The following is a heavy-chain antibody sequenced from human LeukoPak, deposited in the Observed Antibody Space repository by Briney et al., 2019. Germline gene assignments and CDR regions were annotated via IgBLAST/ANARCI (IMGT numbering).Heavy chain of an antibody. D-gene: IGHD1-26*01. J-gene: IGHJ4*02. CDR2: ISSNRSTT. CDR3: WCSGTYRSGAYFDF. Sequence: GGSLRLSCAASGFTFSSYGMNWVRQAPGKGLEWVSYISSNRSTTYYADSVKGRFTISRDNAKNSVHLQMNSLRAEDTAVYYVWCSGTYRSGAYFDFWGQGTLVTVSS. CDR1: GFTFSSYG. V-gene: IGHV3-48*01.